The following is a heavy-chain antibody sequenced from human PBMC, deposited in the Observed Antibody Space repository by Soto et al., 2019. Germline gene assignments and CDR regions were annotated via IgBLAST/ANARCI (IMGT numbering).Heavy chain of an antibody. V-gene: IGHV1-69*04. J-gene: IGHJ5*02. CDR2: IIPILGIA. D-gene: IGHD3-9*01. Sequence: SVKVSCKASGGTFSSYTISWVRQAPGQGLEWMGRIIPILGIANYAQKFQGRVTITADKSTSTAYMELSSLRSEDTAVYYCAREGVATGHYDILPGYIPPWGQGTLVTVSS. CDR3: AREGVATGHYDILPGYIPP. CDR1: GGTFSSYT.